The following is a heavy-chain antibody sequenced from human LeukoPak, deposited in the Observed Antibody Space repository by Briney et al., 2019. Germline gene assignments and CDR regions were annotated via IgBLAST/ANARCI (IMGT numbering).Heavy chain of an antibody. CDR2: IGGNGAST. CDR3: AISSCGGDCYLDFDS. CDR1: GFTFSDYA. D-gene: IGHD2-21*02. V-gene: IGHV3-23*01. J-gene: IGHJ4*02. Sequence: GGSLRLSCAASGFTFSDYAMTWVRQAPGKGLEWVSAIGGNGASTFYADSVKGRFTVSRSNFKNTLFLHVSGLRAEDTAIYFCAISSCGGDCYLDFDSWGQGTLVTVSP.